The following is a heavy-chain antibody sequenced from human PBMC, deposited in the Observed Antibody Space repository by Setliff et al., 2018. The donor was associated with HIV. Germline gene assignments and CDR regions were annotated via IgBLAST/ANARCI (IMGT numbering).Heavy chain of an antibody. CDR1: GGAISGSGYY. V-gene: IGHV4-31*03. J-gene: IGHJ6*02. CDR2: IYYSGSV. Sequence: NPSETLSLTCSVSGGAISGSGYYWSWIRQPPGKALEWIGYIYYSGSVYYNPSLKSRLTISVDTSKNQFSVKLNSVTAADTAVYYCARSKIGGSNHETYGFDVWGQGTTVTVSS. CDR3: ARSKIGGSNHETYGFDV. D-gene: IGHD1-26*01.